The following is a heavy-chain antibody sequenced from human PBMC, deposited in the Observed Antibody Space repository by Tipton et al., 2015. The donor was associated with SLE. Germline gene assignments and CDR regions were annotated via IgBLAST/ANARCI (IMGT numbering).Heavy chain of an antibody. J-gene: IGHJ4*02. CDR1: GFSFSSYS. CDR3: ARDKVGVTAFDY. Sequence: SLRLSCAASGFSFSSYSMNWVRQAPGKGLEWVSSISSSSSYIYYADSVKGRFTISRDNAKNSLYLQMNSLRAEDTAVFYCARDKVGVTAFDYWGQGTLVTVSS. V-gene: IGHV3-21*01. CDR2: ISSSSSYI. D-gene: IGHD1-26*01.